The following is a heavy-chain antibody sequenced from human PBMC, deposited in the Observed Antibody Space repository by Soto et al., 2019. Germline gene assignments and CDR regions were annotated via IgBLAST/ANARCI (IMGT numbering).Heavy chain of an antibody. D-gene: IGHD6-25*01. Sequence: GGSLRLSCRASGFTFSNHDMDWVRQAPGKGLEWVSVISGSGAGAFYADSVQGRFTISRDNSKNTLYLQMNSPRAEDTAIYYCVREGSGWDSRGSFDFWGRGTMVTVSS. CDR1: GFTFSNHD. V-gene: IGHV3-23*01. CDR3: VREGSGWDSRGSFDF. CDR2: ISGSGAGA. J-gene: IGHJ3*01.